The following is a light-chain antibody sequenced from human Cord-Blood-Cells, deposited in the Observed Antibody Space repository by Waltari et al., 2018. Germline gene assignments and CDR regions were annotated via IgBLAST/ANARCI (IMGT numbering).Light chain of an antibody. CDR3: QQYYSTPFT. CDR2: WAS. Sequence: DIVMTESPDSLAVSLGERATINCKSSQSFLYSSHNKHSLALYHQKPGHPPKLLIYWASTRESGVPDRFSGSGSGTDFTLTISSLQAEDVAVYYCQQYYSTPFTFGPGTKVDIK. CDR1: QSFLYSSHNKHS. V-gene: IGKV4-1*01. J-gene: IGKJ3*01.